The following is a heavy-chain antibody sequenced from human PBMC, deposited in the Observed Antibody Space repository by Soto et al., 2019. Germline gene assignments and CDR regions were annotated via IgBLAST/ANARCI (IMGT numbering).Heavy chain of an antibody. V-gene: IGHV3-21*01. CDR3: ARDNLAFQGAFDL. CDR2: ITGTSAFT. J-gene: IGHJ4*02. Sequence: GGSLRLSCAASGFVFSDFQFNWVRQAPGGGLEWLSSITGTSAFTEYAESIEGRFTISRDNPNKLLFLHMDNLRPEDTAVYYCARDNLAFQGAFDLWGRGTLVTVSS. CDR1: GFVFSDFQ. D-gene: IGHD3-16*01.